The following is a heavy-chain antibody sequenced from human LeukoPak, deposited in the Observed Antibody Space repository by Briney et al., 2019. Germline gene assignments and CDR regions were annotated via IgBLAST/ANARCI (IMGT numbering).Heavy chain of an antibody. J-gene: IGHJ4*02. CDR3: ARDPPHSSGPNSPCFEY. Sequence: ASVKVSCKASGYTFNTNGLNWVRQAPGQGLEWMGWINANTGSTNYAQILQGRVTMTTDTSTSTAYMELRSLRSDDTAVYYCARDPPHSSGPNSPCFEYWGQGTLVTVSS. CDR1: GYTFNTNG. V-gene: IGHV1-18*01. CDR2: INANTGST. D-gene: IGHD6-19*01.